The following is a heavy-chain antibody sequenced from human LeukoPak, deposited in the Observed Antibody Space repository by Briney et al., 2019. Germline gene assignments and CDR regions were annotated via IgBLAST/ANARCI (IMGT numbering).Heavy chain of an antibody. CDR3: ATATGVIAAAPLDY. CDR2: FDPEDGET. D-gene: IGHD6-13*01. V-gene: IGHV1-24*01. CDR1: GYTLTELS. Sequence: ASVKVSCKVSGYTLTELSMHWVRQAPGKGLEWMGGFDPEDGETIYAQKFQGRVTMTEDTSTDTAYMELSSLRSEDTAVYYCATATGVIAAAPLDYWGQGTLVTVSS. J-gene: IGHJ4*02.